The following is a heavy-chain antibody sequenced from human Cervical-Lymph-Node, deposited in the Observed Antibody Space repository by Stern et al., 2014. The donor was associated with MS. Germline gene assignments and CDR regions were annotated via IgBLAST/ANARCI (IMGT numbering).Heavy chain of an antibody. J-gene: IGHJ6*02. CDR3: ARAPYDFTNWYGMDV. D-gene: IGHD1-1*01. CDR2: IYFSGST. V-gene: IGHV4-59*01. Sequence: QLQLQESGPGLVKPSETLSLTCIVSGGSISSYYWSWIRQPPGKGLEWIGHIYFSGSTDYNPSLQSRVTMSADISKNQISLRLSSVTAADTAVYYCARAPYDFTNWYGMDVWGQGTTVTVSS. CDR1: GGSISSYY.